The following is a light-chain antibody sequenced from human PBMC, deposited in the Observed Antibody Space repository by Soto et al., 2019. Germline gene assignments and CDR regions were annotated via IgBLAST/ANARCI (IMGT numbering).Light chain of an antibody. J-gene: IGKJ4*01. CDR1: QSVNSSY. Sequence: EIVLTQSPGTLSLSPGERATLSCRASQSVNSSYLAWYQQKPGQAPRLLIYSASSRATGIPDRFSGSGSGTEFTLTISSLQSEDFAVYYCQQYNVWPLTFGGGTKVEFK. CDR2: SAS. CDR3: QQYNVWPLT. V-gene: IGKV3-20*01.